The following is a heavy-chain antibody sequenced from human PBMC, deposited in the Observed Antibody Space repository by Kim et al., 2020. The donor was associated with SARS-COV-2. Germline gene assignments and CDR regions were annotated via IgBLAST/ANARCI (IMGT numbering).Heavy chain of an antibody. J-gene: IGHJ6*01. V-gene: IGHV3-53*01. CDR1: GFTVSSNY. CDR3: ASPLGVLLYYSYY. Sequence: GGSLRLSCAASGFTVSSNYMSWVRQAPGQVLEWVSVISSGGSTYYADSVKGRFSLSTATSNNTLYLQMNTLSPAYTPVFYFASPLGVLLYYSYY. CDR2: ISSGGST. D-gene: IGHD2-8*01.